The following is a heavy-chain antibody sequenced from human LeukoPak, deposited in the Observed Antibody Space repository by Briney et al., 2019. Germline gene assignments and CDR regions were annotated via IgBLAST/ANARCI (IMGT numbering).Heavy chain of an antibody. CDR3: ARVRLGSSSWYGFDY. J-gene: IGHJ4*02. V-gene: IGHV3-30*03. D-gene: IGHD6-13*01. CDR2: ISYDGSNK. Sequence: LSLTCTVSGGSISSSSYYWGWLRQAPGKGLEWVAVISYDGSNKYYADSVKGRFTISRDNSKNTLYLQMNSLRAEDTAVYYCARVRLGSSSWYGFDYWGQGTLVAVSS. CDR1: GGSISSSS.